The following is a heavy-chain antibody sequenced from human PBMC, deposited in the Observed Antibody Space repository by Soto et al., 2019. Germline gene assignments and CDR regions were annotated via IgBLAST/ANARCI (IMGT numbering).Heavy chain of an antibody. Sequence: GASVKVSCKASGYTFTSYGTNWVRQAPGQGLEWMGWISAYNGNTNYAQKLQGRVTMTTDTSTSTAYMELRSLRSDDTAVYYCARDQRKWELFLWGQGTLVTVSS. CDR1: GYTFTSYG. CDR3: ARDQRKWELFL. CDR2: ISAYNGNT. J-gene: IGHJ4*02. D-gene: IGHD1-26*01. V-gene: IGHV1-18*01.